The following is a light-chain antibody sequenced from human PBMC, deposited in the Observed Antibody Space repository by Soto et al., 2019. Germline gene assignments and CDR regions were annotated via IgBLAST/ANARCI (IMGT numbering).Light chain of an antibody. Sequence: QSALTQPGSVSGSPGQSITISCTGTSSDVGGYNSVSWYQQHPGKAPKLMIYEVSNRPSGVSNRFSGSKSGNTASLTISGLQAEDEADYYCSSYTTSSTLLYVFGTGTKVTVL. V-gene: IGLV2-14*01. J-gene: IGLJ1*01. CDR3: SSYTTSSTLLYV. CDR2: EVS. CDR1: SSDVGGYNS.